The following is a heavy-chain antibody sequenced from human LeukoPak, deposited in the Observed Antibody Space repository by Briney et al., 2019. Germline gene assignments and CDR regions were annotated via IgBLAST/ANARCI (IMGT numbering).Heavy chain of an antibody. CDR1: GYTFTSYG. J-gene: IGHJ5*02. Sequence: GASVKVSCKASGYTFTSYGISWVRQAPGQGLDWIGWISAYNGNTNYAQKLQGRVTMTTDTSTSTAYMELRSLRSDDTAVYYCARVPLRFGELLYNWFDPWGQGTLVTVSS. V-gene: IGHV1-18*01. D-gene: IGHD3-10*01. CDR2: ISAYNGNT. CDR3: ARVPLRFGELLYNWFDP.